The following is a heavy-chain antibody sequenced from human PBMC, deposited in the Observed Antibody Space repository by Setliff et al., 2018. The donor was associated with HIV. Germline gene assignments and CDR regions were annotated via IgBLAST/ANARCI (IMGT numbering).Heavy chain of an antibody. J-gene: IGHJ6*02. CDR2: ISPNFGHT. Sequence: ASVKVSCKASGYTFTTYGISWVRQAPGHGLEWMGWISPNFGHTKYAQRFLDRVTMTTDTATSRAYMELRSLRSDDTAVYFCARLGSGWSDSYYYAMDIWGQGTTVTVSS. CDR3: ARLGSGWSDSYYYAMDI. D-gene: IGHD6-19*01. CDR1: GYTFTTYG. V-gene: IGHV1-18*01.